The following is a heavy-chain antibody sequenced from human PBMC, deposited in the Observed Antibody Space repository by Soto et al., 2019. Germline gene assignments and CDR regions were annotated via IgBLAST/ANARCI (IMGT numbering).Heavy chain of an antibody. Sequence: EVQLVESGEGLVQPGGSVRLSCAASGFTFSSYWMHWVRQAPGKGLMWVSRIHNDGSTTRYADSVKGRFTISRDNAKNTLYLQMSSLRVEDTAVYYCARDNWNSYWGQGTLVTVSS. D-gene: IGHD1-7*01. CDR3: ARDNWNSY. J-gene: IGHJ4*01. CDR2: IHNDGSTT. CDR1: GFTFSSYW. V-gene: IGHV3-74*01.